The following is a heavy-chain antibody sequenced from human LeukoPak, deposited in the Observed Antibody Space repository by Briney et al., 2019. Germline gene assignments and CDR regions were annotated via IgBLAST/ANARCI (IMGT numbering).Heavy chain of an antibody. Sequence: ASVKVSCKASGYTFTSYYMHWVRQAPGQGLEWMGIINPSGGSTSYAQKFQGRVTITADESTSTAYMELSSLRSEDTAVYYCARGYCSGGSCYYYYYMDVWGKGTTVTVSS. J-gene: IGHJ6*03. CDR1: GYTFTSYY. D-gene: IGHD2-15*01. CDR3: ARGYCSGGSCYYYYYMDV. V-gene: IGHV1-46*01. CDR2: INPSGGST.